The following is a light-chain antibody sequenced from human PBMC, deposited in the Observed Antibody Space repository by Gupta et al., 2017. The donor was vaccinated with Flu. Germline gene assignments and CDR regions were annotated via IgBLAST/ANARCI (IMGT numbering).Light chain of an antibody. CDR3: NSRDCSGNLPVV. CDR1: SLRSYY. V-gene: IGLV3-19*01. J-gene: IGLJ2*01. Sequence: SSELTKDPAVSVALGQTVRITCQGDSLRSYYASWYQQKPGQAPVLVVYGKNNRPSGIPDRFSGSSSGNTATLTIAWAQAEDDADYYCNSRDCSGNLPVVFGGGTKLTVL. CDR2: GKN.